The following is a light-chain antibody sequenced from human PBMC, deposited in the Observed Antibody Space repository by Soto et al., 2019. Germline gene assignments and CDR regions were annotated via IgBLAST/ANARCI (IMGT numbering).Light chain of an antibody. J-gene: IGLJ2*01. CDR3: SSYATSSTLV. CDR2: EVS. Sequence: QSALIQPASVSGSPGQSITISCTGTSSDVGGYKYVSWYQQHPGKAPKLMIYEVSNRPSGVSNRFSGSKSGNTASLTISGLQAEHEADYYCSSYATSSTLVFGGGTKVTVL. CDR1: SSDVGGYKY. V-gene: IGLV2-14*01.